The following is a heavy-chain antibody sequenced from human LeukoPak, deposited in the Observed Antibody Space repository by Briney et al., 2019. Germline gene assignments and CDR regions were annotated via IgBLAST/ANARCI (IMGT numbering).Heavy chain of an antibody. D-gene: IGHD4-11*01. Sequence: GGSLRLSCAASGFPFSSYWMSWVRQAPGKGLEWVANIKPDGSEKSYVDSVKGRFTISRDNAKNSLYLQMNSLRAEDTAVYYCARDRGYSTFDFWGQGTLVTVSS. CDR2: IKPDGSEK. CDR3: ARDRGYSTFDF. J-gene: IGHJ4*02. CDR1: GFPFSSYW. V-gene: IGHV3-7*04.